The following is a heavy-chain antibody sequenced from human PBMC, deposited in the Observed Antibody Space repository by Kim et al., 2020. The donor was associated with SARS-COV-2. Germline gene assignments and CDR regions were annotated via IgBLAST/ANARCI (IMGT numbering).Heavy chain of an antibody. CDR2: TI. J-gene: IGHJ4*02. Sequence: TIYYADSVKGRFTISRDNAKNSLYLQMNSLRAEDTAVYYCARGEATIHYWGQGTLVTVSS. D-gene: IGHD5-12*01. CDR3: ARGEATIHY. V-gene: IGHV3-48*03.